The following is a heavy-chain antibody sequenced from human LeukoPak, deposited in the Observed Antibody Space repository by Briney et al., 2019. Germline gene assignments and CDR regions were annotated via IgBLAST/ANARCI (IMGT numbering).Heavy chain of an antibody. CDR1: GGSITTTSYY. CDR2: IHYSGYT. J-gene: IGHJ1*01. D-gene: IGHD2/OR15-2a*01. CDR3: ARQGTNSRNWFSYFQH. Sequence: SETLSLTCTGSGGSITTTSYYWGWIRQPPGKGLEWIGSIHYSGYTYYNPSLKSRLSMSIDTSKNQFSLKLSSVSAADTAVYYCARQGTNSRNWFSYFQHWAQGTLVTVSS. V-gene: IGHV4-39*01.